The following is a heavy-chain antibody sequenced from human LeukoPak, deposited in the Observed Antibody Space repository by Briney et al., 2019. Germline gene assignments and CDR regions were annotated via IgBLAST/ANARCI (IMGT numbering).Heavy chain of an antibody. CDR3: AHSSGYAYGHDY. CDR2: ISSSSSYI. Sequence: PGGSLRLSCAASGFSFSTYSMSWVRQAPGKGLEWVSSISSSSSYIYYADSVKGRFTISRDNAKNSLYLQMTSLRAEDTAVYYCAHSSGYAYGHDYWSQGTLVTVSS. D-gene: IGHD5-18*01. V-gene: IGHV3-21*01. J-gene: IGHJ4*02. CDR1: GFSFSTYS.